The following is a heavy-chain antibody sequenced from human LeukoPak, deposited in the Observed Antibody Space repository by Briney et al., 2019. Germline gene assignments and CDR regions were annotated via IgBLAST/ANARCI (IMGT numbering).Heavy chain of an antibody. J-gene: IGHJ3*02. CDR3: AREAGKKGAFDI. CDR2: IYHSGST. V-gene: IGHV4-30-2*01. Sequence: SETLSLTCAVSGGSISSGGYSWSWIRQAPGKGLEWIGYIYHSGSTYYNPSLKSRVTISVDRSKNQFSLKLSSVTAADTAVYYCAREAGKKGAFDIWGQGTMVTVSS. D-gene: IGHD4-23*01. CDR1: GGSISSGGYS.